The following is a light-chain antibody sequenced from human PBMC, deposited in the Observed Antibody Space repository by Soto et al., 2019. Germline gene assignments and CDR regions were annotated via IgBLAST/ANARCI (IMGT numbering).Light chain of an antibody. CDR1: SNDVGGYNF. J-gene: IGLJ2*01. CDR2: DVS. Sequence: QSALTQSRSVSGSPGQSVTISCTGTSNDVGGYNFVSWYQQHPGKAPKLMIYDVSKRPSGVPDLFSGSKSGNTASLTISRLQAEDEADYYCCSYAGSYTLIFGGGTKLTVL. V-gene: IGLV2-11*01. CDR3: CSYAGSYTLI.